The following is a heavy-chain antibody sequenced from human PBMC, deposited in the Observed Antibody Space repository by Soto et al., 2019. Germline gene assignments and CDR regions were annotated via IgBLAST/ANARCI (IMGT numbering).Heavy chain of an antibody. D-gene: IGHD6-19*01. CDR2: IYYSGST. V-gene: IGHV4-39*01. J-gene: IGHJ4*02. CDR3: ARGVAGPDY. CDR1: GGSISSSSYY. Sequence: SETLSLTCTVSGGSISSSSYYWGWIRQPPGKGLEWIGSIYYSGSTYYNPSLKSRVTISVDTSKNQFSLKLSSVTAEDTAVIYCARGVAGPDYWGQGTLVTVSS.